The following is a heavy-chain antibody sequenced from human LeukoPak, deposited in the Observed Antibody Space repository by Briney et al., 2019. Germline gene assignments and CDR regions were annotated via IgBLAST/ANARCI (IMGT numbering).Heavy chain of an antibody. CDR1: GLTFSSYG. V-gene: IGHV3-30*18. D-gene: IGHD2-8*01. CDR2: ISDDGSHK. J-gene: IGHJ2*01. CDR3: AKDTKTYCYFDL. Sequence: GGSLRLSCAASGLTFSSYGMHWVRQAPGKGLEWVSVISDDGSHKYYADSVKGRFTISRDDSKNTLYLQVNSLRAEDTAVFYCAKDTKTYCYFDLWGRGTLVTVSS.